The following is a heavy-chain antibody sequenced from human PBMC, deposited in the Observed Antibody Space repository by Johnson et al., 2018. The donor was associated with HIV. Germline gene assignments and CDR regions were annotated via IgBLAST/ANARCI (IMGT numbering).Heavy chain of an antibody. Sequence: VQLVESGGGLVQPGGSLRLSCAASGFTVSSNYMSWVRQAPGKGLEWVSVIYSGGSIYYADSVKGRFSISRDNSKNTLYLQMNSLRVEDTGIYHCARVGDSFGFDVWGQGTMVTFSS. CDR2: IYSGGSI. CDR3: ARVGDSFGFDV. V-gene: IGHV3-66*01. CDR1: GFTVSSNY. D-gene: IGHD3-16*01. J-gene: IGHJ3*01.